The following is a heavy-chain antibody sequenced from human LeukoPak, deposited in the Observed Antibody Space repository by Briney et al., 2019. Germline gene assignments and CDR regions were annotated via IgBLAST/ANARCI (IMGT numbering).Heavy chain of an antibody. CDR2: ISSSSSYI. D-gene: IGHD2-15*01. Sequence: GGSLRLSCEASGFTFSSYSMNWVGQAPGKGLEWVSSISSSSSYIYYADSVKGRFTISRDNAKNSLYLQMNSLRAEDTAVYYCARDRVVAGGDYWGQGTLATVSS. V-gene: IGHV3-21*01. CDR1: GFTFSSYS. CDR3: ARDRVVAGGDY. J-gene: IGHJ4*02.